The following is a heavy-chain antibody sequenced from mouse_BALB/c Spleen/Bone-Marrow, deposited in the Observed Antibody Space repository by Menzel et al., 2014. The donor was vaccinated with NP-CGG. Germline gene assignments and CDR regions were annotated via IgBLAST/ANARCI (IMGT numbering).Heavy chain of an antibody. D-gene: IGHD2-1*01. CDR1: GHTFTSYT. Sequence: VKLVESGAELARPGASVKMSCKASGHTFTSYTMHWVKQRPGQGLEWIGYINPSSGYTNYNQKFKDKAILTADKSSSTAYMQLSSLTSEDSAVYYCARRYYGNPFDYWGKGTTLTVSS. V-gene: IGHV1-4*01. J-gene: IGHJ2*01. CDR3: ARRYYGNPFDY. CDR2: INPSSGYT.